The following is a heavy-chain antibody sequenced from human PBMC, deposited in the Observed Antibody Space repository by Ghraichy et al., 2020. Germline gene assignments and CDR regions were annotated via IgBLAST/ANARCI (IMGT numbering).Heavy chain of an antibody. CDR2: IYYSGST. Sequence: TLSLTCTVSGGSISSSSYYWGWIRQPPGKGLEWIGSIYYSGSTYYNPSLKSRVTISVDTSKNQFSLKLSSVTAADTAVYYCASPYYYGSGSDYGDYWGQGTLVTVSS. D-gene: IGHD3-10*01. J-gene: IGHJ4*02. CDR1: GGSISSSSYY. CDR3: ASPYYYGSGSDYGDY. V-gene: IGHV4-39*01.